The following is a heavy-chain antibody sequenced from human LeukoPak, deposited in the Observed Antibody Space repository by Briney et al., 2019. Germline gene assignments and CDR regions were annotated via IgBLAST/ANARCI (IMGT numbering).Heavy chain of an antibody. V-gene: IGHV4-31*03. J-gene: IGHJ6*02. CDR3: ARGSLVPAAILYYYYGMDV. CDR1: GGSISSGGYY. Sequence: SQTLSLTCTVSGGSISSGGYYWSWIRQHPGKGPEWIGYIYYSGSTYYNPSLKSRVTISVDTSKNQFSLKLSSVTAADTAVYYCARGSLVPAAILYYYYGMDVWGQGTTVTVSS. CDR2: IYYSGST. D-gene: IGHD2-2*01.